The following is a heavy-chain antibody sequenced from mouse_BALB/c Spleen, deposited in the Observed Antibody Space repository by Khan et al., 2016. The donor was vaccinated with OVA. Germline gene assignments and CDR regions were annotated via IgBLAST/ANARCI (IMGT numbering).Heavy chain of an antibody. CDR1: GFTFSRFG. CDR2: ISSGSSTI. V-gene: IGHV5-17*02. Sequence: EVMLVESGGGLVQPGGSRKLSCAASGFTFSRFGMHWVRQAPETGLEWVAYISSGSSTIYYADKVKGRFTISRDNPQNTLFLQMTSLRSEDTAMYYDARDSYFDYWGQGTTLTVSS. J-gene: IGHJ2*01. CDR3: ARDSYFDY.